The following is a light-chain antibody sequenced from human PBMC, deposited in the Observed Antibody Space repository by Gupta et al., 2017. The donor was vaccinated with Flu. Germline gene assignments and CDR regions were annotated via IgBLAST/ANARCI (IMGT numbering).Light chain of an antibody. J-gene: IGLJ2*01. CDR2: DNA. Sequence: SDVLTQPPSVSVAPGQTARISCSGINIGGKTVHWYQQKPGQAPFLVVYDNADRPSGIPERFSGSNSGDTAALTISRVEAGDEADYYCQVWDSSSHHVVFGGGTKLTVV. V-gene: IGLV3-21*02. CDR3: QVWDSSSHHVV. CDR1: NIGGKT.